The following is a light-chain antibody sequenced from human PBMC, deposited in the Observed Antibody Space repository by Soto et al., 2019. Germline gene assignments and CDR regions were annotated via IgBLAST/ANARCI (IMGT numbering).Light chain of an antibody. CDR2: RNN. CDR1: SSNIGSNY. V-gene: IGLV1-47*01. CDR3: AAWDDSLSACYV. J-gene: IGLJ1*01. Sequence: QSVLTQPPSASGTPGQRVTISCSGSSSNIGSNYVYWYQQLPGTAPKLLICRNNQRPSGVPDRFSGSKSGTSASLAISGLRSEDEADYYCAAWDDSLSACYVFGTGTKVTV.